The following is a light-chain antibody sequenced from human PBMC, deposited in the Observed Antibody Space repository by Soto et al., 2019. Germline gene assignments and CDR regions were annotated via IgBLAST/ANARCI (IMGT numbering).Light chain of an antibody. CDR3: QQHFNLSPT. CDR1: QDIRNF. Sequence: DIQMTQSPSSLSASVGDRVTITCQASQDIRNFLNWYQQIPGKAPKILISDASSLEAGVPQRFSGSGFGTDFTLAISRLQAEDFATYFCQQHFNLSPTFGPGTRLEIK. V-gene: IGKV1-33*01. CDR2: DAS. J-gene: IGKJ5*01.